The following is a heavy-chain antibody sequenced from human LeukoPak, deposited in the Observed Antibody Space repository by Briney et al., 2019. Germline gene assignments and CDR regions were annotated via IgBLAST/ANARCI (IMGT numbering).Heavy chain of an antibody. D-gene: IGHD3-10*01. Sequence: GGSLRLSCAASGFTFSSYGMHWVRQAPGKGLEWVAVISYDGSNKYYADSVKGRFTISRDNSKNTLYLQMNSLRAEDTAVYYCANDWSYGSGSYPQIDYWGQGTLVTVSS. CDR1: GFTFSSYG. CDR2: ISYDGSNK. V-gene: IGHV3-30*18. J-gene: IGHJ4*02. CDR3: ANDWSYGSGSYPQIDY.